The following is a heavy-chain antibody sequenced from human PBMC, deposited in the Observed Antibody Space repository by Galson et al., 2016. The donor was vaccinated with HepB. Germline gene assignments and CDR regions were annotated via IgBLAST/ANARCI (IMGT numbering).Heavy chain of an antibody. V-gene: IGHV3-30*18. CDR1: GFTFSSYG. CDR3: AKNDILAGYSAFDY. CDR2: ISYDGSNK. Sequence: SLRLSCAASGFTFSSYGMHWVRQAPGKGLEWVAVISYDGSNKYYADSVRGRFTISRDNSKNTLFLQMNSLRAEDTAVYYCAKNDILAGYSAFDYWGQGTLVIVSS. J-gene: IGHJ4*02. D-gene: IGHD3-9*01.